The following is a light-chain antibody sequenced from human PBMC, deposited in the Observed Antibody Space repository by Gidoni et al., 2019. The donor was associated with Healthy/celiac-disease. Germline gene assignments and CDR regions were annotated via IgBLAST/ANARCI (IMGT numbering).Light chain of an antibody. CDR3: QQYGSSPT. CDR2: GAS. Sequence: EIVLTQAPGPLSLSPGERATLSCRASQSVSSSYLAWYQQKPGQAPRLLIYGASSRATGLPARFSGSGSGTDFTLTISRLEPEDFAVYYCQQYGSSPTFGQGTKVEIK. V-gene: IGKV3-20*01. J-gene: IGKJ1*01. CDR1: QSVSSSY.